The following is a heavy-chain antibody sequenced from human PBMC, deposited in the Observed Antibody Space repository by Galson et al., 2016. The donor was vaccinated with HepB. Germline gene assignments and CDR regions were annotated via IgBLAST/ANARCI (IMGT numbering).Heavy chain of an antibody. J-gene: IGHJ4*02. D-gene: IGHD3-10*01. Sequence: SLRLSCAASGFTFNTYAMSWVRQAPGKGLEWVSSISGSGDITYNADSVKGRFTISRDNPKHTVYLQMSSLRVEDTAVYYCSKGGSYGSGVPWGFDYWGQGTLVTVSS. CDR2: ISGSGDIT. V-gene: IGHV3-23*01. CDR3: SKGGSYGSGVPWGFDY. CDR1: GFTFNTYA.